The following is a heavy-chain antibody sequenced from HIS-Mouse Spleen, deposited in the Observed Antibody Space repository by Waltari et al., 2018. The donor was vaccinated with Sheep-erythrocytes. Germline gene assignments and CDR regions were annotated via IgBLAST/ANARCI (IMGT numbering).Heavy chain of an antibody. CDR3: ARGHPDYGDYDAFDI. CDR1: GFTVSSNY. D-gene: IGHD4-17*01. V-gene: IGHV3-53*01. CDR2: IYSGGST. J-gene: IGHJ3*02. Sequence: EVQLVESGGGLIQPGGSLRLSCAASGFTVSSNYMSWVRKAPGKGLEGVSVIYSGGSTYDAEAGKGRFTISRDNSKNTLYLQMNSLRAEDTAVYYCARGHPDYGDYDAFDIWGQGTMVTVSS.